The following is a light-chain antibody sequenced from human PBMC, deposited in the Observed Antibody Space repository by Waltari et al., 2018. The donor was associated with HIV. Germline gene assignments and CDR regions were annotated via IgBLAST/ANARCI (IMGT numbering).Light chain of an antibody. CDR1: SSDGGNYNL. Sequence: QSALTQPASVSGSPGQSITISCTGTSSDGGNYNLVSWYQQHPGKAPKLLIYEVNKRPSGVPPRFSGSKSGYTASLTISGLQAEDEADYYCSSYTSSSWVFGGGTKLTVL. CDR2: EVN. CDR3: SSYTSSSWV. V-gene: IGLV2-14*02. J-gene: IGLJ3*02.